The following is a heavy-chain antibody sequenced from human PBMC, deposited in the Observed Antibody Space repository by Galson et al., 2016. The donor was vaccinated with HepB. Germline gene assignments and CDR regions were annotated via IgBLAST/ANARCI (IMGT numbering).Heavy chain of an antibody. CDR2: INHNGGS. D-gene: IGHD6-6*01. V-gene: IGHV4-34*01. CDR3: ARRPWAARGWFDP. Sequence: SETLSLTCAVSGGSSSAYYWSWIRQPPGKGLEWVGEINHNGGSTYNPSLKSRVTISVDTSKNQFSLKLSSVTAADTAVYYCARRPWAARGWFDPWGQGTLVTVSS. CDR1: GGSSSAYY. J-gene: IGHJ5*02.